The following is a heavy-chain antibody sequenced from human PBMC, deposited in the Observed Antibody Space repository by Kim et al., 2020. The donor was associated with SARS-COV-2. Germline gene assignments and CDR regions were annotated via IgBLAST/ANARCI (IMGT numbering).Heavy chain of an antibody. CDR2: T. V-gene: IGHV1-18*01. CDR3: ARELVGNWFDP. Sequence: TNYAQKLQGRVTMTTDTSTSTAYMELRSLRSDDTAVYYCARELVGNWFDPWGQGTLVTVSS. J-gene: IGHJ5*02. D-gene: IGHD6-13*01.